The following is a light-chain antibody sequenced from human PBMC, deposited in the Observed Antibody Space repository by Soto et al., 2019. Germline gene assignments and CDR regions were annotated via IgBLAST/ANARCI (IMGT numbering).Light chain of an antibody. V-gene: IGLV4-69*01. CDR1: SGHSSYA. J-gene: IGLJ2*01. CDR2: LSSDGSH. Sequence: QSVLTQSPSASASLGASVKLTCTLSSGHSSYAIAWHRQQPEKGPRYLMKLSSDGSHSKGDGIPDRFSGSSSGAERYLTISSLQSEDEADYYCQTWDIGARVVFGGGTKVTVL. CDR3: QTWDIGARVV.